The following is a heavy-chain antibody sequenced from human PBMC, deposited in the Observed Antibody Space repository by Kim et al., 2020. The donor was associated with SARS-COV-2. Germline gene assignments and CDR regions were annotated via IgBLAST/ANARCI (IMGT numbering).Heavy chain of an antibody. J-gene: IGHJ3*02. V-gene: IGHV3-33*05. CDR1: GFTFSSYG. Sequence: GGSLRLSCAASGFTFSSYGMHWVRQAPGKGLEWVAVISYDGSNKYYADSVKGRFTISRDNSKNTLYLQMNSLRAEDTAVYYCARDRSRMGRWLQYDAFDIWGQGTMVTVSS. CDR2: ISYDGSNK. CDR3: ARDRSRMGRWLQYDAFDI. D-gene: IGHD5-12*01.